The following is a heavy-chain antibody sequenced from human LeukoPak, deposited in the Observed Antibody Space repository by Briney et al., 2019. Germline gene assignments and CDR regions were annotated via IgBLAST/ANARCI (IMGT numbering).Heavy chain of an antibody. CDR2: INHSGST. J-gene: IGHJ5*02. Sequence: SETLSLTCAVYGGSFSGYYWSWIRQPPGKGLEWIGEINHSGSTNYNPSLKSRVTISVDTSKNQFSLKLRSVTATDTAVYYCARDWNAGSGWFLWFDPWGQGTLVTVSS. CDR3: ARDWNAGSGWFLWFDP. D-gene: IGHD6-19*01. V-gene: IGHV4-34*01. CDR1: GGSFSGYY.